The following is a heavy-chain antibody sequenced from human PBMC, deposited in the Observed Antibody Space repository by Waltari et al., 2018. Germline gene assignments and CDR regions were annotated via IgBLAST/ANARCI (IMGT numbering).Heavy chain of an antibody. V-gene: IGHV1-24*01. Sequence: QVQLVQSGAEVKKPGASVKVSCKVSGYTLTELSMHWVRQAPGKGLEWMGGFDPKDGATIYSHKFPVRATMTEDTSPDTTYMSLSSLRSEDTAVYYFATDPLARYCSGGSCYTWGQGTLVTVSS. D-gene: IGHD2-15*01. J-gene: IGHJ5*02. CDR2: FDPKDGAT. CDR3: ATDPLARYCSGGSCYT. CDR1: GYTLTELS.